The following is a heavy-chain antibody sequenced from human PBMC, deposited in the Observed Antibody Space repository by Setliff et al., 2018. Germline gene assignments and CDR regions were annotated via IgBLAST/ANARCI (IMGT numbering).Heavy chain of an antibody. CDR1: GYIFTGYY. CDR2: FNPNSGDT. J-gene: IGHJ4*02. V-gene: IGHV1-2*06. D-gene: IGHD2-2*01. Sequence: AASVKVSCKASGYIFTGYYIHWVRQAPGQGLEWMGRFNPNSGDTNSAQKFQGRVTMTRDTSISTAYMELRSLRSDDTAVYYCARGPPDFVVVPAAAKFDYWGPGTLVTVSS. CDR3: ARGPPDFVVVPAAAKFDY.